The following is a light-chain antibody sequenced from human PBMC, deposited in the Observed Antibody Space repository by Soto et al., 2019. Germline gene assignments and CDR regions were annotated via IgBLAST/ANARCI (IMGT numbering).Light chain of an antibody. V-gene: IGKV1-5*03. CDR3: QQYNSFLP. CDR2: RAT. CDR1: QDITRW. Sequence: DIQMTQSPSTLSASVGDRVTITCRASQDITRWLAWYQQKPGKAPKLLISRATSLASAVPSRVSGGGSGTEFTLTIRSLQPDDFATYYCQQYNSFLPFGKGTKVEVK. J-gene: IGKJ1*01.